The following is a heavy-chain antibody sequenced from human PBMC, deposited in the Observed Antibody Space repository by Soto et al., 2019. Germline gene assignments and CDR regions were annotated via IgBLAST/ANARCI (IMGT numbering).Heavy chain of an antibody. J-gene: IGHJ6*02. CDR1: GFTFSSYG. V-gene: IGHV3-33*01. D-gene: IGHD6-19*01. CDR3: ARAGKGGWYRVANYYYGMDV. CDR2: IWYDGSNK. Sequence: QVQLVESGGGVVQPGRSLRLSCAASGFTFSSYGMHWVRQAPGKGLEWVAVIWYDGSNKYYADSVKGRFTISRDNSKNTLYLQMNSLRAEETAVYYCARAGKGGWYRVANYYYGMDVWGQGTTVTVSS.